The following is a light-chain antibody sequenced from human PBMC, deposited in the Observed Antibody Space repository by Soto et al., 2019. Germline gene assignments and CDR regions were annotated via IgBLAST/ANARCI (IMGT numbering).Light chain of an antibody. CDR3: SSYASTSTAV. Sequence: QSALTQPASVSGSPGPSITISFTGTSGDVGAYNYVSWYQQHPGKAPKLMIYEVNYRPSGVSNRFSGSKSGITASLTISGLQAEDEADYYCSSYASTSTAVFGTGTKVTVL. CDR2: EVN. V-gene: IGLV2-14*01. CDR1: SGDVGAYNY. J-gene: IGLJ1*01.